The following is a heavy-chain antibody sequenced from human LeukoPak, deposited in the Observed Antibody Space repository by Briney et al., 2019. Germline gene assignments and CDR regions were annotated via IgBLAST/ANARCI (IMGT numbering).Heavy chain of an antibody. J-gene: IGHJ4*02. CDR1: RFTFSSYA. CDR3: ARGSPGSCSSTSCYYKVFDY. Sequence: GGSLRLSCAASRFTFSSYAMTWVRQPPGKGLEWVAAISGSGATTYYADFAKGRFSISRDNSENTLYLQMYSLRAEDTAVYYCARGSPGSCSSTSCYYKVFDYWGQGTLVTVSS. D-gene: IGHD2-2*01. CDR2: ISGSGATT. V-gene: IGHV3-23*01.